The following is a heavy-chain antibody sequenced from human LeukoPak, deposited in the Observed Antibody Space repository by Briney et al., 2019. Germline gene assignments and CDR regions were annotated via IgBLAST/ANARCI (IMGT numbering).Heavy chain of an antibody. CDR2: IDPNSGGT. V-gene: IGHV1-2*02. Sequence: ASVKVSCKASGYTFTGYYMHWVRQAPGQGLEWMGWIDPNSGGTNYAQKFQGRVTMTRDTSISTAYMELSRLRSDDTAVYYCARELISRYSSSWYYFDYWGQGTLVTVSS. J-gene: IGHJ4*02. CDR1: GYTFTGYY. D-gene: IGHD6-13*01. CDR3: ARELISRYSSSWYYFDY.